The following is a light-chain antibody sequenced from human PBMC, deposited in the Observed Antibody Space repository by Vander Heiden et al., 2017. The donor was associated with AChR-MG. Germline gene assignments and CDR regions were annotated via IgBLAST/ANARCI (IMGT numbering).Light chain of an antibody. J-gene: IGLJ2*01. CDR1: SSDVGGYNY. Sequence: SALTQPAPVSGSSGQSITIFCTGTSSDVGGYNYVAWYQQHAGEAPKLMIYGVSSRPSGVSNRFSGSKSGNTASMTIAGLQAEDEADYYCSSYTSSSTLVVFGGGTKLTVL. CDR3: SSYTSSSTLVV. CDR2: GVS. V-gene: IGLV2-14*01.